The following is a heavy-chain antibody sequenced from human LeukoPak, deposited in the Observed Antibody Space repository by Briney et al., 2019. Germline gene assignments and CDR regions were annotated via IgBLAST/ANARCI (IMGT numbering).Heavy chain of an antibody. CDR2: INTDGNSI. V-gene: IGHV3-74*01. CDR3: ANWRSYGSEIPWFDY. J-gene: IGHJ4*02. CDR1: GFTFSSYW. Sequence: PGGTLRLSCAVSGFTFSSYWMHWVRQAPGKGLVWVSRINTDGNSISYADSVKGRFTISRDNSKNTLYLQMNSLRAEDTAVYYCANWRSYGSEIPWFDYWGQGTLVTVSS. D-gene: IGHD5-18*01.